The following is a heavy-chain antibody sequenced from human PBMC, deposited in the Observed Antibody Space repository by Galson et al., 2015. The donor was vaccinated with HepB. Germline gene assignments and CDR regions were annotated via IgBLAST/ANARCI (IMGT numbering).Heavy chain of an antibody. CDR1: GFTFSSYG. Sequence: SLRLSCAASGFTFSSYGMHWVRQAPGKGLEWVAVIWYDGSNKYYADSVKGRFTISRDNSKNTLYLQMNSLRAEDTAVYYCAREDASGYYYGMDVWSQGTTVTVSS. V-gene: IGHV3-33*01. CDR3: AREDASGYYYGMDV. J-gene: IGHJ6*02. CDR2: IWYDGSNK.